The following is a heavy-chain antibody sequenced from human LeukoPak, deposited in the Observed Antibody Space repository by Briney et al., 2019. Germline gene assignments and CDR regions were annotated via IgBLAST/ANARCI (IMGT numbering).Heavy chain of an antibody. CDR3: ARDLVHHRLLATAYNWFDP. J-gene: IGHJ5*02. CDR2: INTYNGNT. Sequence: ASVTVSCKASGYTFTSYGISWVRQAPGQGLGWMGWINTYNGNTKYAQKVQGRVTMTTDTSTTTAYMEVRSLRSDDTAVYYCARDLVHHRLLATAYNWFDPWGQGTLVTVSS. D-gene: IGHD3-16*01. CDR1: GYTFTSYG. V-gene: IGHV1-18*01.